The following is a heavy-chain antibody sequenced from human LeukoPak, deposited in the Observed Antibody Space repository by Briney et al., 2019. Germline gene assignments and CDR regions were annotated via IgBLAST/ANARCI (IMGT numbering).Heavy chain of an antibody. CDR2: IYPGDSDT. V-gene: IGHV5-51*01. Sequence: GESLKISCRGYGYSFTTYWIGWVRQMPGKGLEWMGIIYPGDSDTRYSPSFQGQVTISVDKSINTAYLKWSSLKASDTAMYYCARTFGSGREAASDYWGQGTLVTVSS. D-gene: IGHD3-10*01. J-gene: IGHJ4*02. CDR1: GYSFTTYW. CDR3: ARTFGSGREAASDY.